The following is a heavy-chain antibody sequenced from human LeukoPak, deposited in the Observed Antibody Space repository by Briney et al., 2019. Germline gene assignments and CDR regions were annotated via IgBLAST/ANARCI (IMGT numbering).Heavy chain of an antibody. Sequence: GGSLRLSCAASGFTFSSYSMNWVRQAPGKGLEWVSAISGSGGSTYYADSVKGRFTISRDNSKNTLYLQMNSLRAEDTAVYYCAKGRVGYCSGGSCYLWYFDYWGQGTLVTVSS. D-gene: IGHD2-15*01. CDR1: GFTFSSYS. J-gene: IGHJ4*02. V-gene: IGHV3-23*01. CDR2: ISGSGGST. CDR3: AKGRVGYCSGGSCYLWYFDY.